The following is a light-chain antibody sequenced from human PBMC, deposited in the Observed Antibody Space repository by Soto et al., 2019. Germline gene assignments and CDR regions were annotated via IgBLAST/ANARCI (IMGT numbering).Light chain of an antibody. CDR3: QQYNSYSRT. Sequence: EIVMTPSPATLSVSPGERATLSCRASQSVSSNLAWYQQKPGQAPRLLIYGASTRATGIPARFSGSGSGTEFTLAISSLQSEDFAVYYCQQYNSYSRTFGQGTKVDIK. CDR2: GAS. CDR1: QSVSSN. J-gene: IGKJ1*01. V-gene: IGKV3-15*01.